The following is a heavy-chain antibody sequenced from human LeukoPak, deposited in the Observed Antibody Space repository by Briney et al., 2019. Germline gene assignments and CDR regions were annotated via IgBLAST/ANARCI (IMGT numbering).Heavy chain of an antibody. Sequence: GGSLTLSCAVSGFTSSSYGMHWVRQAPGKGLEWVTFIRYDGSNKYYADSVKGRFTISRDNSENTLFLQMNNLRADDTAVYYCARTYYDYWSGPYAFDIWGQGTMVTVSS. CDR3: ARTYYDYWSGPYAFDI. V-gene: IGHV3-30*02. D-gene: IGHD3-3*01. CDR2: IRYDGSNK. J-gene: IGHJ3*02. CDR1: GFTSSSYG.